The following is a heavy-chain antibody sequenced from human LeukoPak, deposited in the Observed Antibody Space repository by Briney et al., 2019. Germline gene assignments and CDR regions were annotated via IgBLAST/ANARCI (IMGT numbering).Heavy chain of an antibody. CDR1: GYTFTGYY. CDR3: ARVGCSSTSCHRWFDP. CDR2: INPNSGGT. D-gene: IGHD2-2*01. V-gene: IGHV1-2*02. J-gene: IGHJ5*02. Sequence: ASVKVSCKASGYTFTGYYMHWVRQAPGQGLEWMGWINPNSGGTNYAQKFQGRVTMTRDTSISTAYMELSRLRSDDTAVCYCARVGCSSTSCHRWFDPWGQGTLVTVSS.